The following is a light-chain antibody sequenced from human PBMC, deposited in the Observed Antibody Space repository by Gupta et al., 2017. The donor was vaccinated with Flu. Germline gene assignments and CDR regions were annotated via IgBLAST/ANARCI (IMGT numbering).Light chain of an antibody. CDR3: QQYDNGPQLT. CDR2: DAS. CDR1: EDISKY. V-gene: IGKV1-33*01. Sequence: SSLSASVGDRVAITCQASEDISKYLNWYQQKPGKAPKLLIYDASNLETGVPSRFSGSGSGTHLTLSISSLQPEDIGTYYRQQYDNGPQLTFGPGTKLDVK. J-gene: IGKJ3*01.